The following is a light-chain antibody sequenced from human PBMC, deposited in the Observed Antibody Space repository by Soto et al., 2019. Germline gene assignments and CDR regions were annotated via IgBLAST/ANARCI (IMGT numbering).Light chain of an antibody. CDR2: DVS. Sequence: QSVLTQPRSVSGSPGQSVTISCTGTSSDVGGYNYVSWYQQHPGQAPKLMIYDVSKRPSGVPDRFSGSKSGNTASLTISGLQAEDAADYYCCSYAGSYVFGTGTKLTVL. CDR3: CSYAGSYV. V-gene: IGLV2-11*01. CDR1: SSDVGGYNY. J-gene: IGLJ1*01.